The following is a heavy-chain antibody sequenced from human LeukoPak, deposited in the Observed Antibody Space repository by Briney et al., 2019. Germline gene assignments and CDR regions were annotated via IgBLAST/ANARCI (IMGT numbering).Heavy chain of an antibody. V-gene: IGHV4-39*01. CDR3: ARRGYSSSWY. CDR1: GGSLSSSSYY. D-gene: IGHD6-13*01. CDR2: IYYSGST. Sequence: PSETLSLTCTVSGGSLSSSSYYWGWIRQPPGKGLEWIGSIYYSGSTYYNPSLKSRDTISVDTSKNQFSLKLSSVTAADTAVYYCARRGYSSSWYWGQGTLVTVSS. J-gene: IGHJ4*02.